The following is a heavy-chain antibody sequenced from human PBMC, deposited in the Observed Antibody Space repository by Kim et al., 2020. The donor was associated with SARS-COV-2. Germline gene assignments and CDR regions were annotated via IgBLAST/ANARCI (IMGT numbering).Heavy chain of an antibody. CDR3: ARGGRSSGYSY. Sequence: ETLSLTCTVSGGSISSYYWSWIRQPPGKGLEWIGYIYYSGSTNYNPSLKSRVTISVDTSKNQFSLKLSSVTAADTAVYYCARGGRSSGYSYWGQGTLVTVSS. CDR2: IYYSGST. J-gene: IGHJ4*02. V-gene: IGHV4-59*13. CDR1: GGSISSYY. D-gene: IGHD3-22*01.